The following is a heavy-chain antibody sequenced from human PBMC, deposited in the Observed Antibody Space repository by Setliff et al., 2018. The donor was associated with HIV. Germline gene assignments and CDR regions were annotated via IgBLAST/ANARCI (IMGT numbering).Heavy chain of an antibody. D-gene: IGHD6-19*01. V-gene: IGHV3-23*01. J-gene: IGHJ6*03. CDR1: GFTFSSYA. Sequence: GGSLRLSCAASGFTFSSYAMNWVRQTPGKGLEWVSGISGSGGSTYYADSVKGRFTISRDNSKNTLYLQMNSLRAEDTAVYYCAKGRYSSGANYYYYYMDVWGKGTTVTVSS. CDR3: AKGRYSSGANYYYYYMDV. CDR2: ISGSGGST.